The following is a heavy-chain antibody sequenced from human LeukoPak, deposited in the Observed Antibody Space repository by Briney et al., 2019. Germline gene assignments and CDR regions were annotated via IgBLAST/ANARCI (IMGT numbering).Heavy chain of an antibody. Sequence: ASVKVSCKASGYTFTGYYMHWVRQAPGQGLEWMGWINPNSGGTNYAQKFQGRVTMTRDTSISTAYMELSRLRSDDTAVYYCARAEYDFWRGYYLGVDYYYMDVWGKGTTVTVSS. J-gene: IGHJ6*03. CDR3: ARAEYDFWRGYYLGVDYYYMDV. V-gene: IGHV1-2*02. CDR2: INPNSGGT. D-gene: IGHD3-3*01. CDR1: GYTFTGYY.